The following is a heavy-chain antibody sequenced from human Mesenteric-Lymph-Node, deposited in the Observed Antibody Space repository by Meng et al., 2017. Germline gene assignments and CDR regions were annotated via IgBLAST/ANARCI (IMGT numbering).Heavy chain of an antibody. J-gene: IGHJ4*02. CDR2: INPNSGGT. D-gene: IGHD6-6*01. Sequence: QGQLWQSGAEVKMPGAQVKVSCKASGYTFTGYYMHWVRQAPGQGLEWMGRINPNSGGTNYAQKFQGRVTMTRDTSISTAYMELSRLRSDDTAVYYCARAKIPSSSSSFDYWGQGTLVTVSS. CDR3: ARAKIPSSSSSFDY. CDR1: GYTFTGYY. V-gene: IGHV1-2*06.